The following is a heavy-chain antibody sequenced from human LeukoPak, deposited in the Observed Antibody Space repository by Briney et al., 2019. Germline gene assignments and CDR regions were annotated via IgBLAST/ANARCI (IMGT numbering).Heavy chain of an antibody. CDR1: GYSFSSYW. Sequence: GESLKISCKGSGYSFSSYWIAWVRQMPGKGLEWMGIIYPGDSDTRYSPSFQGQVTISADKSISAAFLQWRSLKASDTAMYYCARSPPSSYCTSTSCYPRHFDYWGQGTLVTVSS. V-gene: IGHV5-51*01. D-gene: IGHD2-2*01. CDR3: ARSPPSSYCTSTSCYPRHFDY. CDR2: IYPGDSDT. J-gene: IGHJ4*02.